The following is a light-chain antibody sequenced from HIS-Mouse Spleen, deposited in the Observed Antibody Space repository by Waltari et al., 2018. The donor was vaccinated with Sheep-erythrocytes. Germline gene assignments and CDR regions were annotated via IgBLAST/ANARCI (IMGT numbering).Light chain of an antibody. Sequence: IVMTQSPLSLPVTPGEPASISCRSSQSLLHSNGYNYLDWYLQKTGQSPQLRIYLGSNRASGVPERFSGSGSGTDFTLKISRVEAEDVGVYYCMQALQTPWTFGQGTKVEIK. CDR2: LGS. CDR3: MQALQTPWT. V-gene: IGKV2-28*01. J-gene: IGKJ1*01. CDR1: QSLLHSNGYNY.